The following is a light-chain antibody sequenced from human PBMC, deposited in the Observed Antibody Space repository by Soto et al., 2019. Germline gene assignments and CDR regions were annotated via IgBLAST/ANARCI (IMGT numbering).Light chain of an antibody. CDR3: VLYMGSGPGV. J-gene: IGLJ3*02. V-gene: IGLV8-61*01. Sequence: QTVVTQEPSFSVSPGRTVTLTCGLSSGSVSTSHYASWYQQTPGQAPRTLIYSTNTRSSGVPDRFSGSILGNKAALTITGAQADDESDYYCVLYMGSGPGVFGGGTKVTVL. CDR1: SGSVSTSHY. CDR2: STN.